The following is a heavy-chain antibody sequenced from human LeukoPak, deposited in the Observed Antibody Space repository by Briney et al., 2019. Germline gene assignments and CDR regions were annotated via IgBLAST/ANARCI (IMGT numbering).Heavy chain of an antibody. CDR3: ARDQQQLAIDY. Sequence: SQTLSLTCTVSGGSIGSGSYYWSWIRQPAGKGLEWIGRIYTSGSTNYNPSLKSRVTISVDTPKNQFSLKLSSVTAADTAVYYCARDQQQLAIDYWDQGTLVTVSS. CDR2: IYTSGST. CDR1: GGSIGSGSYY. V-gene: IGHV4-61*02. D-gene: IGHD6-13*01. J-gene: IGHJ4*02.